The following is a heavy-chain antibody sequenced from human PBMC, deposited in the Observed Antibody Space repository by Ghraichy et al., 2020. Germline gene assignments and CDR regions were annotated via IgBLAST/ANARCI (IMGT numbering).Heavy chain of an antibody. D-gene: IGHD2-2*01. J-gene: IGHJ3*02. CDR2: IYPGDSDT. CDR1: GYSFTSYW. CDR3: ASQDIVVPAAIGAFDI. V-gene: IGHV5-51*01. Sequence: GESLNISCKGSGYSFTSYWIGWVRQMPGKGLEWMGIIYPGDSDTRYSPSFQGQVTISADKSISTAYLQWSSLKASDTAMYYCASQDIVVPAAIGAFDIWGQGTMVTVSS.